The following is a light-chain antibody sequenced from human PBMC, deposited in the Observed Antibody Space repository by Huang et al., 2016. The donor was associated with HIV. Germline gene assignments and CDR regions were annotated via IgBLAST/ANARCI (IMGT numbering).Light chain of an antibody. V-gene: IGKV3-15*01. J-gene: IGKJ1*01. Sequence: IVMTQSPVTLSVSPGERAALSCRAGQSIKSNLAWYQQKPGQAPRLLIYGASTRAPGVPARFSGSGSGTEFTLTINNLESDDFTVYYCQQYDYLPPVTFGQGTKV. CDR1: QSIKSN. CDR3: QQYDYLPPVT. CDR2: GAS.